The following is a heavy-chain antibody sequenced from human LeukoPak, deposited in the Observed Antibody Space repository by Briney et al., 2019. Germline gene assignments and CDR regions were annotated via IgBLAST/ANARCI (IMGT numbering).Heavy chain of an antibody. J-gene: IGHJ3*02. D-gene: IGHD3-3*01. Sequence: TGGSLRLSCVGSGFTFNDYWIHWVRQAPGKGLVWVSAIKTDGSAMQYADSVKGRFAISRDNAKNTVYLQMNSLRDEDTAVYYCARDSWEWLLYAYAFDIWGQGTMVTVSS. CDR3: ARDSWEWLLYAYAFDI. CDR1: GFTFNDYW. V-gene: IGHV3-74*03. CDR2: IKTDGSAM.